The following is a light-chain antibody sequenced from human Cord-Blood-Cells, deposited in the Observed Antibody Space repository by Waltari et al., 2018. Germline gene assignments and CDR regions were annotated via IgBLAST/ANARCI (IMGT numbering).Light chain of an antibody. CDR1: QSISSY. J-gene: IGKJ4*01. CDR3: QQSYSTPLT. CDR2: AAS. Sequence: DIQMSQSPSSLSASVQDRVTITFRARQSISSYLNWYQQKPGKAPKLLIYAASSLQSGVPSRFSGSGSGTDFTLTISSLQPEDFATYYCQQSYSTPLTFGGGTKVEIK. V-gene: IGKV1-39*01.